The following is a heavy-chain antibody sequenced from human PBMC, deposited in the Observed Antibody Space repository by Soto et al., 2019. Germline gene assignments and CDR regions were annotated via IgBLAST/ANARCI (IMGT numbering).Heavy chain of an antibody. Sequence: EVQLVESGGGLVKPGGSLRLSCAASGFTFSSYSKNWVRHAPGKGLEWVSSISSSSSYIYYADSVKGRFTISRDNAKNSLYLQMNSLRAEDTAVYYCARVATLIAPAYDYWGQGTLVTVSS. CDR3: ARVATLIAPAYDY. CDR2: ISSSSSYI. D-gene: IGHD3-16*01. J-gene: IGHJ4*02. V-gene: IGHV3-21*01. CDR1: GFTFSSYS.